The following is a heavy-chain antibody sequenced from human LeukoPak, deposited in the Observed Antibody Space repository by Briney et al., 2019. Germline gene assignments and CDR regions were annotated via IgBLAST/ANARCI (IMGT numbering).Heavy chain of an antibody. CDR1: GGSINSNSYY. Sequence: SETLSLTCTVSGGSINSNSYYWGWLRQPPGKGLEWIGSISYSGTTYYSPSLKSRVTISVDTSKNQFSLKLNSVTAADTAVYYCARGPPYAPGVLDVWGKGTTVTISS. CDR3: ARGPPYAPGVLDV. D-gene: IGHD7-27*01. J-gene: IGHJ6*04. CDR2: ISYSGTT. V-gene: IGHV4-39*07.